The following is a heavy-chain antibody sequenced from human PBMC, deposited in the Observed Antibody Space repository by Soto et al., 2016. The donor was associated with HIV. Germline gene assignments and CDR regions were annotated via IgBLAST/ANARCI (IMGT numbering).Heavy chain of an antibody. Sequence: EVQLLESGGDLVQPGGSLRLSCAASGFIFRNYAMHWVRQAPGKGLEWVSGIGGSGGNIYYADSVKGRFTISRDNSKNTLYLQMNSLRAEDTALYYCARARFCSGGSCFFDYWGQGTLVIVSS. D-gene: IGHD2-15*01. CDR2: IGGSGGNI. V-gene: IGHV3-23*01. CDR1: GFIFRNYA. CDR3: ARARFCSGGSCFFDY. J-gene: IGHJ4*02.